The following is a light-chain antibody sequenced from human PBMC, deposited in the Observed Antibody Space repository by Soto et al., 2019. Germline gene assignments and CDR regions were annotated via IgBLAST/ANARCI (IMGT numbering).Light chain of an antibody. CDR3: QQYNNWPPWT. Sequence: EIVMTQSPATLSVSPGERATLSCRASQSVSSNLAWYQQKPGQAPRLLIYGASTRATGIPARFSGSGSGTEFTLNIRSLQSEDFAVYECQQYNNWPPWTFGQGTKVEFK. V-gene: IGKV3-15*01. CDR2: GAS. J-gene: IGKJ1*01. CDR1: QSVSSN.